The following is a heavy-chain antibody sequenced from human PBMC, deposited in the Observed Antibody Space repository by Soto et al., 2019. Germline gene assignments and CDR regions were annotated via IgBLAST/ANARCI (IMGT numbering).Heavy chain of an antibody. D-gene: IGHD6-19*01. CDR1: GFTFSSFG. CDR2: ISYDGTNK. Sequence: QVLLVESGGGVVQPGKSLRLSCAASGFTFSSFGMHWVRQAPGKGLEWVAAISYDGTNKYYADSMKGRFTISRDNTKKMLNLVMDSLRPEDTAVYYCARERRQWLVPTDYWGQGTLVTVSS. V-gene: IGHV3-30*03. CDR3: ARERRQWLVPTDY. J-gene: IGHJ4*02.